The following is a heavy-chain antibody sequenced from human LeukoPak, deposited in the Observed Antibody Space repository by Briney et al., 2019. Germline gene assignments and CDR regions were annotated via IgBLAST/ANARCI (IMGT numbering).Heavy chain of an antibody. CDR3: ARDGTRDGYNPFDY. J-gene: IGHJ4*02. D-gene: IGHD5-24*01. CDR1: GGSISSGNYY. V-gene: IGHV4-61*02. CDR2: LHTSGST. Sequence: PSQTLSLTCTVSGGSISSGNYYWSWIRQPAGKGLEWIGRLHTSGSTNYNPSLKSRLTISVDRSKNQFSLKLTSVTAADTAVYYCARDGTRDGYNPFDYWGQGTLVTVSS.